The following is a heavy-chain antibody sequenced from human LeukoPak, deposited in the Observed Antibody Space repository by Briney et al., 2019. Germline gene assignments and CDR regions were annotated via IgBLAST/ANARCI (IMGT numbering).Heavy chain of an antibody. J-gene: IGHJ6*02. CDR1: GFTFSDYY. V-gene: IGHV3-11*03. Sequence: PGGSLRLSCAASGFTFSDYYMSWIRQAPGKGLEWVSYISSSSSYTNYADSVKGRFTISRDNAKNSLYLQMNSLRAEDTAVYYCAGKIIAAAGTDYYYYGMDVWGQGTTVTVSS. D-gene: IGHD6-13*01. CDR2: ISSSSSYT. CDR3: AGKIIAAAGTDYYYYGMDV.